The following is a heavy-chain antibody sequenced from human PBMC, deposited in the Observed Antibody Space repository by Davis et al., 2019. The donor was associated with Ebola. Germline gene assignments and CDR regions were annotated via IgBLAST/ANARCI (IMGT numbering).Heavy chain of an antibody. CDR2: IDPGDSDT. V-gene: IGHV5-51*01. CDR3: ATPFVRGGYSGYGDAFDI. D-gene: IGHD5-12*01. CDR1: GYSFTSYW. Sequence: GESLKISCKGSGYSFTSYWISWVRQMPGKGLEWMGRIDPGDSDTRYSPSFQGQVTISADKSISTAYLQWSSLKASDTAMYYCATPFVRGGYSGYGDAFDIWGQGTMVTVSS. J-gene: IGHJ3*02.